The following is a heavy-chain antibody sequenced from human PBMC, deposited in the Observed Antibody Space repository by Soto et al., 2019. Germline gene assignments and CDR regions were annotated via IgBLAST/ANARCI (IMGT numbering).Heavy chain of an antibody. CDR1: GFTFNNFA. Sequence: EMQLLESGGGLQQPGGSLRISCAASGFTFNNFAMGWVRQAPGKGLALISAVTGRSRNTYYADSVKGRFTISRNNFQNTVYLQMDGLRVEDTAVYYCAKMTPYGGNYRDAFDVWGRGTMVTVAS. V-gene: IGHV3-23*01. D-gene: IGHD1-26*01. J-gene: IGHJ3*01. CDR2: VTGRSRNT. CDR3: AKMTPYGGNYRDAFDV.